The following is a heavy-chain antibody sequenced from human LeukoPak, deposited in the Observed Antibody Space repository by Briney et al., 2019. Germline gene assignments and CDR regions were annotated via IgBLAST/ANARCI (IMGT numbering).Heavy chain of an antibody. V-gene: IGHV4-59*01. D-gene: IGHD6-19*01. CDR2: IYYSGST. CDR3: ARGSGWYLY. J-gene: IGHJ4*02. Sequence: SETLSLTCTVSGGSISSYSWSWIRQPPGKGLEWIGHIYYSGSTDYNPSLKSRLTISVDSSKNQFSLKLSSVTAADTAVYYCARGSGWYLYWGQGTLVTVSS. CDR1: GGSISSYS.